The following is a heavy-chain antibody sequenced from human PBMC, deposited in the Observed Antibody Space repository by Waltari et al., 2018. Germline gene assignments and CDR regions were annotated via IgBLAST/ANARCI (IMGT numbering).Heavy chain of an antibody. D-gene: IGHD6-13*01. CDR3: ARRAAIAATGPTYYMDV. V-gene: IGHV4-38-2*01. CDR1: GYSISSGYY. CDR2: IYHSGST. Sequence: QVQLQESGPGLVKPSETLSLTCPVSGYSISSGYYWGWVRQPPGMGREWIGSIYHSGSTYYNPSLKSRVTISVDTSKNQFSLKLSSVTAADTAVYYCARRAAIAATGPTYYMDVWGKGTTVTVSS. J-gene: IGHJ6*03.